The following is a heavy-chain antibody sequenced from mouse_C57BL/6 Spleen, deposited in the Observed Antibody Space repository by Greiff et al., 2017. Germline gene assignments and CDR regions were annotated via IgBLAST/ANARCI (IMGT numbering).Heavy chain of an antibody. CDR3: AREDYYGSSYRLDY. J-gene: IGHJ2*01. CDR1: GYAFSSYW. CDR2: IYPGDGDT. Sequence: QVQLQQSGAELVKPGASVKISCKASGYAFSSYWMNWVKQRPGKGLEWIGQIYPGDGDTNYNGKFKGKATLTADKSSSTAYMQLSSLTSEDSAVYFCAREDYYGSSYRLDYWGQGTTLTVSS. D-gene: IGHD1-1*01. V-gene: IGHV1-80*01.